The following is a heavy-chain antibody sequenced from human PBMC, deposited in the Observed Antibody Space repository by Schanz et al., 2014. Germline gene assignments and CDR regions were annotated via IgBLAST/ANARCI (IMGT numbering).Heavy chain of an antibody. CDR3: VRDTDYHFDY. CDR1: GFTFSDSW. Sequence: EVQLVESGGCLVQPGGSLRLSCAASGFTFSDSWMHWVRQAPGKGLVWVSRTSNDGSFTTFADSVKGRFTISRDNAKNTQYLQMNSLRAEDTAVYYCVRDTDYHFDYWGQGTLVTVSS. J-gene: IGHJ4*02. D-gene: IGHD4-17*01. V-gene: IGHV3-74*01. CDR2: TSNDGSFT.